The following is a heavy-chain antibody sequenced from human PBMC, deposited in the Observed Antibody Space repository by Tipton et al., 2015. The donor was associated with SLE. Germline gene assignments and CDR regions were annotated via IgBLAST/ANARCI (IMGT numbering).Heavy chain of an antibody. V-gene: IGHV4-39*01. J-gene: IGHJ3*02. CDR3: ATHKYPYGSGLFPI. D-gene: IGHD3-10*01. Sequence: GLVKPSETLSLTCAVYGGSFSSYYWGWIRQPPGKGLEWIGSIYYSGSTYYNPSLKSRVTISVDTSKNQFSLKLSSVTAADTAVYYCATHKYPYGSGLFPIWGQGTMVTVSS. CDR1: GGSFSSYY. CDR2: IYYSGST.